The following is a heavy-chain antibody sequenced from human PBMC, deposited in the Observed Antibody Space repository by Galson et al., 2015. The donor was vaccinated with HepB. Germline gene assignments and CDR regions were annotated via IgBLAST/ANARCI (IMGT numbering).Heavy chain of an antibody. D-gene: IGHD7-27*01. Sequence: SLRLSCAASGFTFSDYYMSWIRQAPGKGLEWVSYISSSSSYTNYADSVKGRFTISRDNAKNSLYLQMNSLRAEDTAVYYCARDLVNWEIDYWGQGTLVTVSS. CDR1: GFTFSDYY. J-gene: IGHJ4*02. CDR3: ARDLVNWEIDY. V-gene: IGHV3-11*06. CDR2: ISSSSSYT.